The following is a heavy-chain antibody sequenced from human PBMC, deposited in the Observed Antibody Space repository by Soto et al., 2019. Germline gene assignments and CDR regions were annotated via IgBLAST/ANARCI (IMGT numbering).Heavy chain of an antibody. J-gene: IGHJ6*02. CDR1: GFPFSNYA. D-gene: IGHD6-6*01. Sequence: GGSLRLSCAASGFPFSNYALHWVRQSPGKGLEWVALISYDGNNKDHADSVKGRFTISRDTSRNTLYLQMKSLRAEDTAVYYCARTIAAMYDYGIDVWCQGTTVTVSS. CDR3: ARTIAAMYDYGIDV. CDR2: ISYDGNNK. V-gene: IGHV3-30-3*01.